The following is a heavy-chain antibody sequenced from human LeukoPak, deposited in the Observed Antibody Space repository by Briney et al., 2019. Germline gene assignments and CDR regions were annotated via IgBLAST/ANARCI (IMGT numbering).Heavy chain of an antibody. CDR1: GYTFTGYY. CDR3: ASFRSTMITLWSGHDGAFDI. D-gene: IGHD3-16*01. CDR2: INPNSGGT. Sequence: GASVKVSCKASGYTFTGYYMHWVRQAPGQGLEWMGRINPNSGGTNYAQKFQGRVTMTRDTSISTAYMELSRLRSDDTAVYYRASFRSTMITLWSGHDGAFDIWGQGPRVSVSS. J-gene: IGHJ3*02. V-gene: IGHV1-2*06.